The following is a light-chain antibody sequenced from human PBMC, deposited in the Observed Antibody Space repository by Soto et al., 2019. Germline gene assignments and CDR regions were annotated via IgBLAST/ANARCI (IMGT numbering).Light chain of an antibody. V-gene: IGLV1-44*01. CDR3: AAWDDSLNGRYV. CDR1: SSNIGSHS. J-gene: IGLJ1*01. CDR2: SNN. Sequence: QSVLTQPPSASGTPGQRVTISCSGSSSNIGSHSVNWYQQVPGSAPKLLIYSNNQRPSGVPDRFAGSKSGTSASLAISGLQSEDEADFYCAAWDDSLNGRYVFGPGTKVTVL.